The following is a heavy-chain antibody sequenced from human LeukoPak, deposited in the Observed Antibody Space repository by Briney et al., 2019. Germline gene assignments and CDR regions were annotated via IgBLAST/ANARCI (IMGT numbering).Heavy chain of an antibody. J-gene: IGHJ4*02. V-gene: IGHV1-69*02. CDR1: GGTFSSYT. D-gene: IGHD3-22*01. CDR3: ARGAYYYDSSGYYPSTFDY. Sequence: SSVKVSCKASGGTFSSYTISWVRQAPGQGLEWMGRIIPILGVANYAQKFQGRVTITADKSTSTAYMELSSLRSEDTAVYYCARGAYYYDSSGYYPSTFDYWGQGTLVTVSS. CDR2: IIPILGVA.